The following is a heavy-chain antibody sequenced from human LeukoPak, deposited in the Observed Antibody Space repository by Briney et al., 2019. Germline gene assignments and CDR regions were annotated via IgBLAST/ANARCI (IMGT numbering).Heavy chain of an antibody. V-gene: IGHV3-74*01. CDR1: GFTFSSYS. CDR2: INGDGSGT. D-gene: IGHD6-19*01. J-gene: IGHJ4*02. CDR3: ARDRSGWYGNDY. Sequence: PGGSLRLSCAASGFTFSSYSMNWVRQAPGKGLVWVSRINGDGSGTIYADSVKGRFTISRDNAKNTLYLQMNSLRAEDTAVYYCARDRSGWYGNDYWGQGTLVTVSS.